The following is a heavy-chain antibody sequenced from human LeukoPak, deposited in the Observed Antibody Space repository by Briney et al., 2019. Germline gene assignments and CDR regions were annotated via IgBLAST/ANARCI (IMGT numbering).Heavy chain of an antibody. Sequence: PGGSLRLSCTASGFTLNNYWVDWVRQAPGKGLVWVSRIKTDGSAAYYADSVKGRFTISRDNAKNTVYLQMNSLRVEDTAVYHCARNPHGMDVWSQGTTVTVSS. CDR1: GFTLNNYW. J-gene: IGHJ6*02. CDR2: IKTDGSAA. V-gene: IGHV3-74*01. CDR3: ARNPHGMDV.